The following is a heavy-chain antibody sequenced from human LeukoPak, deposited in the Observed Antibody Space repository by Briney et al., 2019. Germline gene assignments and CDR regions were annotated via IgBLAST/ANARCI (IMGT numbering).Heavy chain of an antibody. CDR3: AQRGVPAAISPYYYYGMDV. CDR2: IIPILGIA. Sequence: SVKVSCKASGGTFSSYAISWVRQAPGQGLEWMGRIIPILGIANYAQKFQGRVTITADKSTSTAYMELSSLRSEDTAVYYCAQRGVPAAISPYYYYGMDVWGQGTTVTVSS. D-gene: IGHD2-2*02. J-gene: IGHJ6*02. CDR1: GGTFSSYA. V-gene: IGHV1-69*04.